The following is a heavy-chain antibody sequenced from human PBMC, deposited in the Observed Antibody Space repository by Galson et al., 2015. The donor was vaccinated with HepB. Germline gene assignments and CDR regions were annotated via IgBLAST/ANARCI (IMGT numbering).Heavy chain of an antibody. CDR2: ISAYNGNT. J-gene: IGHJ6*03. Sequence: SVKVSCKASGYTFTSYGISWVRQAPGQGLEWMGWISAYNGNTNYAQKLQGRVTMTTDTSTSTAYMELRSLRSDDTAVYYCARESVEAVGYDFWSGYYNGCYMDVWGKGTTVTVSS. V-gene: IGHV1-18*01. CDR3: ARESVEAVGYDFWSGYYNGCYMDV. D-gene: IGHD3-3*01. CDR1: GYTFTSYG.